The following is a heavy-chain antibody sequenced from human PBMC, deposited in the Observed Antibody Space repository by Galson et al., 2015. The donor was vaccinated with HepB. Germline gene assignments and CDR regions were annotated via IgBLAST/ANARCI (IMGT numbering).Heavy chain of an antibody. CDR2: IVGFGDNT. Sequence: SLRLSCAASGVTFSSYAMSWVRQAPGKGLEWVSAIVGFGDNTYYADSVKGRFTISRDNSKNTLYLQMNSLRAEDTAVYYCAKDPSSGYNRGNYYYGMDVWGQGTTVTVSS. V-gene: IGHV3-23*01. CDR1: GVTFSSYA. J-gene: IGHJ6*02. CDR3: AKDPSSGYNRGNYYYGMDV. D-gene: IGHD3-3*01.